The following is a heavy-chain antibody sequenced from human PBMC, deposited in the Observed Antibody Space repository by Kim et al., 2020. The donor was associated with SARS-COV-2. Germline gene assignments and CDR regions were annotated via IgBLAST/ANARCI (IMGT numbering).Heavy chain of an antibody. J-gene: IGHJ5*02. Sequence: SETLSLTCTVSGGSISSSSYYWGWIRQPPGKGLEWIGSIYYSGSTYYNPSLKSRVTISVDTSKNQFSLTLSSVTAADTAVYYCARGLTMIVVVIPGGWFDPWGQGTLVTVSS. CDR2: IYYSGST. CDR1: GGSISSSSYY. CDR3: ARGLTMIVVVIPGGWFDP. D-gene: IGHD3-22*01. V-gene: IGHV4-39*01.